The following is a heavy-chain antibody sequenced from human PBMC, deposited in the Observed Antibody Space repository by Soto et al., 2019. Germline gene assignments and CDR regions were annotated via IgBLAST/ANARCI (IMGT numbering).Heavy chain of an antibody. D-gene: IGHD1-7*01. J-gene: IGHJ4*02. V-gene: IGHV3-11*01. CDR3: ARARTSAIRGHDY. CDR2: ISNSGSPI. CDR1: GFTFSDYY. Sequence: QVQLVESGGGLVKPGGSLRLSCAASGFTFSDYYMSWIRQAPGKGLEWVSYISNSGSPIYYADSVKGRFTISRDNAKNSLYLKMNSLRADDTAVYYCARARTSAIRGHDYWGQGTLVTVSS.